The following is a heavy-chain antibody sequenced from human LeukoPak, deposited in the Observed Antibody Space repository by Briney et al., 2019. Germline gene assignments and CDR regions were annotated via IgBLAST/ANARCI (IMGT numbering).Heavy chain of an antibody. Sequence: ASVKVSCKASGYTFTSYYMHWVRQAPGQGLEWMGGIIPIFGTANYAQKFQGRVTITADKSTSTAYMELSSLRSEDTAVYYCARVVSYYYMDVWGKGTTVTVSS. V-gene: IGHV1-69*06. CDR3: ARVVSYYYMDV. J-gene: IGHJ6*03. D-gene: IGHD3-10*01. CDR1: GYTFTSYY. CDR2: IIPIFGTA.